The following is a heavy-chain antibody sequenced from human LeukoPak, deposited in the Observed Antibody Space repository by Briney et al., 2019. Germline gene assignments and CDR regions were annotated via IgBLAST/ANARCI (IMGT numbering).Heavy chain of an antibody. J-gene: IGHJ4*02. CDR2: ISYDGSGQ. Sequence: GGSLRLSCVASAFTFRSYGMHWVRQAPGKGLEWVAVISYDGSGQYYADSLKGRFTISRDNSKNTLYLQMNSLRAEDTAVYYCAKDRTWEQQLLPYYFDYWGQGTLVTVSS. D-gene: IGHD6-13*01. CDR1: AFTFRSYG. CDR3: AKDRTWEQQLLPYYFDY. V-gene: IGHV3-30*18.